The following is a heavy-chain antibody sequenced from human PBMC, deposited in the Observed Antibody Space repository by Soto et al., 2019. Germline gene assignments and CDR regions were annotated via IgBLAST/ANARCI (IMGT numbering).Heavy chain of an antibody. CDR3: ARDLGGAPGFWFDP. V-gene: IGHV3-48*02. D-gene: IGHD3-16*01. Sequence: EVQLVESGGGLVQPGGSLRLSCAASGFTFSSYSMNWVRQAPGKGLEWVSYISSSSSTIYYADSVKGRFTISRDNAKNSLYLQMHSLRDEDTAVYYCARDLGGAPGFWFDPWGQGTLVTVSS. J-gene: IGHJ5*02. CDR1: GFTFSSYS. CDR2: ISSSSSTI.